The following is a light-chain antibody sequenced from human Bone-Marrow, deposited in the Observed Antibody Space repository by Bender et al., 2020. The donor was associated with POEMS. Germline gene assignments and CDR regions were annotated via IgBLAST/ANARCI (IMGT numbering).Light chain of an antibody. Sequence: QSALTQPASVSGSPGQSITISCTGTSSDLGDYKYVSWYQQLPGKAPKLMIYDVSNRPSGVSNRFSGSKSGSTASLAISGLQSEDEADYYCAAWEDSLNGWVFGGGTKLTVL. CDR2: DVS. CDR1: SSDLGDYKY. CDR3: AAWEDSLNGWV. V-gene: IGLV2-14*03. J-gene: IGLJ3*02.